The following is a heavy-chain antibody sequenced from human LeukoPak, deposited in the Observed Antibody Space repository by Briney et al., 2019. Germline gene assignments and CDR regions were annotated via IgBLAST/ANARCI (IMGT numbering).Heavy chain of an antibody. V-gene: IGHV3-74*01. J-gene: IGHJ3*02. CDR3: ARGAFDI. CDR1: GFSFSSYW. Sequence: QTGGSLRLSCAASGFSFSSYWMHRVRQAPGKGLVWVSRINRDVSSITYADSVKGRFTISRDNAKNTPYLQMNSLRAEDTAVYYCARGAFDIWGQGTMVTVSS. CDR2: INRDVSSI.